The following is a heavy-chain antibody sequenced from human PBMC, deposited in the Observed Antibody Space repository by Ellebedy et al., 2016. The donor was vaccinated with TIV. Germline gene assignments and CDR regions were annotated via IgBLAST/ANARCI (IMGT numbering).Heavy chain of an antibody. V-gene: IGHV4-4*02. CDR2: INHSGST. CDR3: ARAPAARPKRGKFDY. D-gene: IGHD2-2*02. J-gene: IGHJ4*02. CDR1: GGSISSSNW. Sequence: SETLSLTCAVSGGSISSSNWWSWVRQPPGKGLEWIGEINHSGSTNYNPSLKSRVTISVDTSKNQFSLKLSSVTAADTAVYYCARAPAARPKRGKFDYWGQGTLVTVSS.